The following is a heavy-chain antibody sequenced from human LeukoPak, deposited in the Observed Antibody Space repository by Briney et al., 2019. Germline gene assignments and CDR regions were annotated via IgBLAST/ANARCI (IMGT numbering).Heavy chain of an antibody. J-gene: IGHJ6*02. V-gene: IGHV3-30-3*01. CDR1: GFTFSNFA. CDR2: ISHDGDNE. Sequence: GGSLRLSCAASGFTFSNFAMHWVSQAPGKGLEWVAVISHDGDNEYYADSVKGQFTISRDNSKDRLYLQMNSLRPEDTAMYYCARVRGGRSWYYYGMDVWGRGTTVTVSS. CDR3: ARVRGGRSWYYYGMDV. D-gene: IGHD3-16*01.